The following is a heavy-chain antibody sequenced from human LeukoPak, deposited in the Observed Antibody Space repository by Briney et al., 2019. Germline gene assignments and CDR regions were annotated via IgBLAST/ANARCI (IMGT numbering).Heavy chain of an antibody. J-gene: IGHJ4*02. D-gene: IGHD5-24*01. CDR2: ISAYNGNT. V-gene: IGHV1-18*01. CDR1: GYTFTSYS. Sequence: ASVKVSCKASGYTFTSYSISWVRQAPGQGLEWMGWISAYNGNTIYAQKVKGRVTMTTGTSTSTAYMELRSLKSGDTAVYYCARDPGKDGYNYSFDYWGQGTLVTVSS. CDR3: ARDPGKDGYNYSFDY.